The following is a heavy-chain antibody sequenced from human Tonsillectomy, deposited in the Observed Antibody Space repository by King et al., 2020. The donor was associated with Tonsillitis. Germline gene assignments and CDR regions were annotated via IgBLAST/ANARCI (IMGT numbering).Heavy chain of an antibody. V-gene: IGHV3-7*03. Sequence: EVQLVESGGGLVQPGGSLRLSCAASGFTFSSYWMSWVRQAPGKGLEWVANIKQDGSEKYYVDSVKGRFIISRDNAKNSLYLQMNSLRAEDTAVYYCARTWEPVMATKYGVYYGMDVWGQGTTVTVSS. CDR3: ARTWEPVMATKYGVYYGMDV. J-gene: IGHJ6*02. CDR1: GFTFSSYW. D-gene: IGHD5-12*01. CDR2: IKQDGSEK.